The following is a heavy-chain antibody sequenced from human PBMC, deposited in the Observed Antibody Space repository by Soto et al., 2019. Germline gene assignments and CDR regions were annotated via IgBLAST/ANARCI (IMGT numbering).Heavy chain of an antibody. D-gene: IGHD4-17*01. V-gene: IGHV4-61*01. J-gene: IGHJ6*02. Sequence: QVQLQESGPGLVKPSETLSLTCTVSGGSVSSGNYFWSWIRQPPGKGLEWIGYIHSSGSTNYNPSLKSRVTISAATSRNQFSLKLTSVTAADTAVYYCAILTKPTAVTTAFRGGYGLDVWGQGTTVTVSS. CDR1: GGSVSSGNYF. CDR3: AILTKPTAVTTAFRGGYGLDV. CDR2: IHSSGST.